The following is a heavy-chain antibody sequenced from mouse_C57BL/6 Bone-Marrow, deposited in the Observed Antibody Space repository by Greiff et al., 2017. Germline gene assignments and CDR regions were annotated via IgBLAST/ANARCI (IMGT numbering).Heavy chain of an antibody. CDR3: ARGGYYGSSVYFDY. D-gene: IGHD1-1*01. CDR1: GYTFTDHT. J-gene: IGHJ2*01. Sequence: VKLVESDAELVKPGASVKISCKVSGYTFTDHTIHWMKQRPEQGLEWIGYIYPRDGSTKYNEKFKGKATLTAEKSSSTAYMQLNSLTSEDSAVYFCARGGYYGSSVYFDYWGQGTTLTVSS. CDR2: IYPRDGST. V-gene: IGHV1-78*01.